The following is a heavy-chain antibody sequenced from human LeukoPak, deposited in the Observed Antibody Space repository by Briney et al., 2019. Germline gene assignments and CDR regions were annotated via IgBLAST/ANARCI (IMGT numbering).Heavy chain of an antibody. CDR3: ARELTGTGGSL. CDR2: IYYSGST. D-gene: IGHD2-15*01. J-gene: IGHJ4*02. V-gene: IGHV4-59*12. CDR1: GGSISSYY. Sequence: SETLSLTCTVSGGSISSYYWSWIRQPPGKGLEWIGYIYYSGSTNYNPSLKSRVTISVDTSKNQFSLKLSSMTAADTAVYYCARELTGTGGSLWGQGTLVTVSS.